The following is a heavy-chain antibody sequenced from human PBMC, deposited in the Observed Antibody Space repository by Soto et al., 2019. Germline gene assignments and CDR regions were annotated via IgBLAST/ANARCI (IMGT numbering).Heavy chain of an antibody. J-gene: IGHJ6*02. CDR3: ARVAMRRYGPGTALDSYNGMAV. D-gene: IGHD3-10*01. V-gene: IGHV1-18*01. Sequence: QVQLVQSGAEVKKPGASVRVSCKASGYTYSSYGIGWVRQAPGQGLEWRGWISVYNGPTDYVRKLQGRVTMTTDTATGPAHMARRGLRSDATAVYYCARVAMRRYGPGTALDSYNGMAVWGQGTTVTVSS. CDR1: GYTYSSYG. CDR2: ISVYNGPT.